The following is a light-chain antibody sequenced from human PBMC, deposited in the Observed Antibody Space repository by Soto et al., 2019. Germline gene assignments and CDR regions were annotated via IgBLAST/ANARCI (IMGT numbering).Light chain of an antibody. CDR1: QSVSSSY. CDR2: GAS. Sequence: EIVLTQSPGTLSLSPGERATLSRRASQSVSSSYLAWYQQKPGQAPRLLIYGASCRATGIPDRFSGSGSGTDFTLTISRLEPEDFAVYYCQQYGSSPLFTFGPGTKVDIK. J-gene: IGKJ3*01. CDR3: QQYGSSPLFT. V-gene: IGKV3-20*01.